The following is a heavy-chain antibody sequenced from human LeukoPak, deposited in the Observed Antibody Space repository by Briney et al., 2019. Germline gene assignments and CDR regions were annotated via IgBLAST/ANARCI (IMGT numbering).Heavy chain of an antibody. V-gene: IGHV4-34*01. Sequence: SETLSLTCAVYGGSFSGYYWSWIRQPPGKGLEWIGEINHSGSTNYNPSLKSRVTISVDTSKSQFSLKLSSVTAADTAVYYCARDNYDFWSGSSYGMDVWGQGTTVTVSS. CDR1: GGSFSGYY. D-gene: IGHD3-3*01. CDR2: INHSGST. J-gene: IGHJ6*02. CDR3: ARDNYDFWSGSSYGMDV.